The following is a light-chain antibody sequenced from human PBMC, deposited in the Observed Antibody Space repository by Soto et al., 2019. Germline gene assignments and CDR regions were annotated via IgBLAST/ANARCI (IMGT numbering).Light chain of an antibody. CDR3: SSYTSTTKYV. Sequence: QSALTQPASVSGSPGQSITISCTGTSGDVGGYDYVSWYQQHPGKAPKLMISGVSNRPSGVSSRFSGSKSGNTASLTISGLQAEDEADYYCSSYTSTTKYVFGTGTKLTVL. CDR2: GVS. J-gene: IGLJ1*01. V-gene: IGLV2-14*03. CDR1: SGDVGGYDY.